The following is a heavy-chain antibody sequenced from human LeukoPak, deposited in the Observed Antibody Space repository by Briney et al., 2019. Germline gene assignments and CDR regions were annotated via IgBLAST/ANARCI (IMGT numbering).Heavy chain of an antibody. Sequence: PGGSLRLSCAASGLTFSSYWMTWVRQAPGKGLEWVANINQDGSEKYYVDSVKGRFTISRDNAKNSLYLQMNSLRAEDTAVYYCARDLDYGSGDYWGQGTLVTVSS. CDR1: GLTFSSYW. J-gene: IGHJ4*02. CDR2: INQDGSEK. D-gene: IGHD3-10*01. CDR3: ARDLDYGSGDY. V-gene: IGHV3-7*01.